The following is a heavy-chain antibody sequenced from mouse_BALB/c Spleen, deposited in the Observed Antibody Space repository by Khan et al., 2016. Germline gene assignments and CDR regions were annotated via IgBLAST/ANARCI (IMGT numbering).Heavy chain of an antibody. Sequence: QVQLKQSGAEYVSTGSSEQTSWKAAGFALSIYWMNWAQSTHGQRLEWIGQIYLFYGDTNYNGRFKGKAPPTAAKSSSTAYMHYSSITSEDSAVYFCARGTPFANWGQGTLVTVSA. CDR2: IYLFYGDT. CDR1: GFALSIYW. D-gene: IGHD2-14*01. J-gene: IGHJ3*01. V-gene: IGHV1-80*01. CDR3: ARGTPFAN.